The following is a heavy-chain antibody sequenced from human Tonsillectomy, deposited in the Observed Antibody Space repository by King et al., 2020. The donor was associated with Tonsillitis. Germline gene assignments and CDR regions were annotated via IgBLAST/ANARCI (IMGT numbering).Heavy chain of an antibody. J-gene: IGHJ6*02. D-gene: IGHD3-9*01. Sequence: VQLQQWGAGLLKPSETLSLTCAVYGGSFSGYYWSWIRQPPGKGLEWIGEINHRGSTNYNPSIKSRVTISVDTSKNQFSLKLSCVTAADTAVYYCARTLQVYDILTGDDGMDVWGQGTTVTVSS. CDR3: ARTLQVYDILTGDDGMDV. CDR1: GGSFSGYY. V-gene: IGHV4-34*01. CDR2: INHRGST.